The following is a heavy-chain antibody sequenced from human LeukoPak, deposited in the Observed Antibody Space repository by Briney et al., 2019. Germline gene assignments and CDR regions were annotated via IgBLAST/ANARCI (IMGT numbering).Heavy chain of an antibody. CDR2: INPNSGGT. Sequence: ASVKVSCKASGYTFTGYYMHWVRQAPGQGLEWMGRINPNSGGTNYAQKFQGRVTMTRDTSISTAYMELSRLRSDDTAVYYCARVSSWGSRRYLFDYWGQGTLVPVSS. J-gene: IGHJ4*02. CDR1: GYTFTGYY. D-gene: IGHD3-16*01. V-gene: IGHV1-2*06. CDR3: ARVSSWGSRRYLFDY.